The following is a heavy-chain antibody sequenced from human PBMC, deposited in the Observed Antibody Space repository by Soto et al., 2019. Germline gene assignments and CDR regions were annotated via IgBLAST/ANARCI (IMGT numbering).Heavy chain of an antibody. CDR3: AKDHITIFGVVITSLTFDY. Sequence: GGSLRLSCAASGFTFSSYAMSWVRQAPGKGLEWVSAISGSGGSTYYADSVKGRFTISRDNSKNTLYLQINSLRAEDTAVYYCAKDHITIFGVVITSLTFDYWGQGTLVTVSS. CDR2: ISGSGGST. D-gene: IGHD3-3*01. V-gene: IGHV3-23*01. CDR1: GFTFSSYA. J-gene: IGHJ4*02.